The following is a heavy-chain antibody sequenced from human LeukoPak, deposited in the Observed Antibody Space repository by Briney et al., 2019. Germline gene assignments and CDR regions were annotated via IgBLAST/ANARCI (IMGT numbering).Heavy chain of an antibody. D-gene: IGHD3/OR15-3a*01. V-gene: IGHV4-38-2*02. CDR1: SYSISSGYY. CDR2: IYHSGST. J-gene: IGHJ4*02. Sequence: SETLSLTCTVSSYSISSGYYWGWIRQPPGKGLEWIGSIYHSGSTYYNPSLKSRVTISVDTSKNQFSLKLSSVTAADTAVYYCARASRSVFGLVGFLDYWGQGTLVTVFS. CDR3: ARASRSVFGLVGFLDY.